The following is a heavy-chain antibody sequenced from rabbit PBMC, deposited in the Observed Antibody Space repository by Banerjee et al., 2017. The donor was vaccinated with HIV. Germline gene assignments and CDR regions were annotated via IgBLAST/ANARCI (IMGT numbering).Heavy chain of an antibody. V-gene: IGHV1S7*01. Sequence: QLKEIGGGLVQPGGSLTLSCNASGFDFSVYYMSWVRQAPGKGLEWIGYIDTVLGSTYYASWVNGRFTISSHNAQNTLYLQLNSLTAADSATYFCARDVSYVSGRGANDLWGPGTLVTVS. D-gene: IGHD4-1*01. CDR1: GFDFSVYY. CDR2: IDTVLGST. CDR3: ARDVSYVSGRGANDL. J-gene: IGHJ6*01.